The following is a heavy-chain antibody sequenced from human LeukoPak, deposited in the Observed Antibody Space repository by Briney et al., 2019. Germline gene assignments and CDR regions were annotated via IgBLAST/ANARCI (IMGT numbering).Heavy chain of an antibody. D-gene: IGHD1-26*01. V-gene: IGHV3-23*01. Sequence: PGGSLRLSCAAFGFTFSSYAMSWVRQAPGKGLEWVSAITASGGSTNYADSVKGRFTISRDNSKNTLYLQMNSLRAEDTAVYYCAKGGWEDDWGQGTLVTVSS. CDR3: AKGGWEDD. J-gene: IGHJ4*02. CDR1: GFTFSSYA. CDR2: ITASGGST.